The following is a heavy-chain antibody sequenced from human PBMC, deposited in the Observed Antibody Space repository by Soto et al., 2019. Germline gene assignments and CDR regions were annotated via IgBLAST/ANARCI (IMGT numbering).Heavy chain of an antibody. J-gene: IGHJ6*02. CDR3: TRQKGYCTNGVCPPYYYYGMDV. Sequence: GGSLRLSCAASGFTFSGSAMHWVRQASGKGLEWVGRIRSKANSYATAYAASVKGRFTISRDDSKNTAYLQMNSLKTEDTAVYYCTRQKGYCTNGVCPPYYYYGMDVWGQGTTVTVSS. V-gene: IGHV3-73*01. D-gene: IGHD2-8*01. CDR2: IRSKANSYAT. CDR1: GFTFSGSA.